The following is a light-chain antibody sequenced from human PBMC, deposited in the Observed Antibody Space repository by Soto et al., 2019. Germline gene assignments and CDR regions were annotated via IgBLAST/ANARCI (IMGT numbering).Light chain of an antibody. CDR3: QHRGT. V-gene: IGKV3-11*01. CDR1: QSVSNY. Sequence: EIVLTQSPVTLSLSPGERATLSCRASQSVSNYLGWYQQKPGQAPRLLIYDASNRATGIPARFSGSGSGTDFTITISSLETDDFAVYYCQHRGTFGQGTLLEIK. CDR2: DAS. J-gene: IGKJ5*01.